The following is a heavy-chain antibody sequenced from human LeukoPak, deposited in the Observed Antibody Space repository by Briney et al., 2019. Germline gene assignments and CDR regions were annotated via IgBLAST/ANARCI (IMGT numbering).Heavy chain of an antibody. Sequence: PSETLSLTCTVSGGSISSSSYYWGWIRQPPGKGLESIVSIYYSGSTYYNPSLKSRVTISVDTSKNQFSLKLSSVTAADTAVYYCAGYCSGGGCYVGWSDYWGQGTLVTVSS. J-gene: IGHJ4*02. CDR3: AGYCSGGGCYVGWSDY. CDR1: GGSISSSSYY. CDR2: IYYSGST. V-gene: IGHV4-39*01. D-gene: IGHD2-15*01.